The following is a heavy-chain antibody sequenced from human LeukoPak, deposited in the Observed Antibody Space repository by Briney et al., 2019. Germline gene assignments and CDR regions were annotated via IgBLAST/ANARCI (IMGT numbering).Heavy chain of an antibody. Sequence: PGGSLTLSCTTSGFTFTTYWMPWVRQAPGKGLEWVAFIRYDGSNKYYADSVKGRFTISRDNSKNTLYLQMNSLRAEDTAVYYCAKGHADEKYSGSYGLDYWGQGTLVTVSS. D-gene: IGHD1-26*01. CDR1: GFTFTTYW. CDR3: AKGHADEKYSGSYGLDY. J-gene: IGHJ4*02. V-gene: IGHV3-30*02. CDR2: IRYDGSNK.